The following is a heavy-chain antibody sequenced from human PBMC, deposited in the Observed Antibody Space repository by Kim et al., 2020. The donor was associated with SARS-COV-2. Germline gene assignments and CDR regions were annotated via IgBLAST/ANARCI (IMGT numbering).Heavy chain of an antibody. CDR2: ISAYNGYT. D-gene: IGHD3-10*01. J-gene: IGHJ4*02. V-gene: IGHV1-18*01. CDR1: GYTFTSNG. Sequence: ASVKVSCKASGYTFTSNGISWVRQTPGQGLEWMGWISAYNGYTNYPQKHQGRVIMTTDTSTNTAYMELRSLRSDDTAVYYCARDPLGGYYDSGSNFDYWGQGTLVTVSS. CDR3: ARDPLGGYYDSGSNFDY.